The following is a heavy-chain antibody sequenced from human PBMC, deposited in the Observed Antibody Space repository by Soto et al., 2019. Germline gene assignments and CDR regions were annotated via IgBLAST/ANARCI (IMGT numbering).Heavy chain of an antibody. CDR2: IGTAGDT. CDR3: ARGIEEAGSAYYYYYGMDV. Sequence: XESLRLSCAASGFTFSSYYMHWVRQATGKGLEWVSAIGTAGDTYYPGSVKGRFTTSRENAKNSLYLQMNSLRAGDTAVYYCARGIEEAGSAYYYYYGMDVWGQGTTVNVS. J-gene: IGHJ6*02. V-gene: IGHV3-13*01. D-gene: IGHD6-13*01. CDR1: GFTFSSYY.